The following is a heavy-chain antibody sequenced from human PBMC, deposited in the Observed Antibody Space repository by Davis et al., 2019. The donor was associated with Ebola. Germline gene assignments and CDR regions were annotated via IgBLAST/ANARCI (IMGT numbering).Heavy chain of an antibody. V-gene: IGHV3-15*01. Sequence: GGSLRLSCTASRFTFNDAWMTWVRQAPGKGLEWVGQITSRTDGGTTDYTAPVKDRFTISRDDAKTTLYLHMSSLKTEDTAMYYCTTEPSHTRGRFLDYSSFNIWGQGTMVTVSS. CDR2: ITSRTDGGTT. CDR3: TTEPSHTRGRFLDYSSFNI. J-gene: IGHJ3*02. D-gene: IGHD3-3*01. CDR1: RFTFNDAW.